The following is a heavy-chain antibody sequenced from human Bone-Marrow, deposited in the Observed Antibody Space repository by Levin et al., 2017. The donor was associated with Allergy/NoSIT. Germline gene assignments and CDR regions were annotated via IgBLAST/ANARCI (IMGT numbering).Heavy chain of an antibody. CDR2: FDPEDGET. V-gene: IGHV1-24*01. CDR3: TTEPAPGLEKYYDTSGLGD. CDR1: GYTLTEFS. Sequence: GESLKISCKVSGYTLTEFSMHWVRQAPGQGLEWMGGFDPEDGETIYAQKFQGRVTMTEDTSTDTASMELSSLRSEDTAMYYCTTEPAPGLEKYYDTSGLGDWGQGTLVTVSS. J-gene: IGHJ4*02. D-gene: IGHD3-22*01.